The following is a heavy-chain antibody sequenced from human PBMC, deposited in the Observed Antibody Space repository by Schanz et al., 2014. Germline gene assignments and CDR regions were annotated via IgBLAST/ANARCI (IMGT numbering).Heavy chain of an antibody. CDR2: IYYSGST. CDR3: ARGGRTTYNYYYGMDV. V-gene: IGHV4-59*12. J-gene: IGHJ6*02. Sequence: QVQLQESGPALVKPSETLSLTCTVSGGSISSEYWSWIRQPAGKGLEWIVYIYYSGSTYYNPSLKSRVTISVDTSKNQFSLKLSSVTAADTAVYYCARGGRTTYNYYYGMDVWGQGTTVTVSS. D-gene: IGHD1-1*01. CDR1: GGSISSEY.